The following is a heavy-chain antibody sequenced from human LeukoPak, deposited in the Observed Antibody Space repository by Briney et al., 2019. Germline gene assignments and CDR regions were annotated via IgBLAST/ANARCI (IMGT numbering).Heavy chain of an antibody. CDR2: IKEDGSEK. J-gene: IGHJ5*02. Sequence: PGGSLRLSCAASGSTFSNYWMTWVRQAPGKGLEWVASIKEDGSEKYFVDSVKGRFTISRDNAKNSLYLQMNSLRAEDTAVYCCARILWGSSASNWFDPWGQGTLVTVSS. D-gene: IGHD6-25*01. CDR1: GSTFSNYW. V-gene: IGHV3-7*01. CDR3: ARILWGSSASNWFDP.